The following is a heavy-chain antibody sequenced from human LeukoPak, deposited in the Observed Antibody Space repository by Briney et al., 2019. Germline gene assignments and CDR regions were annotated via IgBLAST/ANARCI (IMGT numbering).Heavy chain of an antibody. V-gene: IGHV4-34*01. CDR3: ARGQSRIQLWFRHLSPFDY. CDR1: GGSFSGYY. D-gene: IGHD5-18*01. CDR2: INHSGST. J-gene: IGHJ4*02. Sequence: PSETLSLTCAVYGGSFSGYYWSWIRRPPGKGLEWIGEINHSGSTNDNPSLKSRVTISVDTSKNQFSLKLSSVTAADTAVYYCARGQSRIQLWFRHLSPFDYWGQGTLVTVSS.